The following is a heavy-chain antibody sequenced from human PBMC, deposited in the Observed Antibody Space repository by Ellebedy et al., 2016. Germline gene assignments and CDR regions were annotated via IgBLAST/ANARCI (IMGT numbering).Heavy chain of an antibody. J-gene: IGHJ3*02. Sequence: GESLKISXAASRFTFSSYSMNWVRQAPGKGLEWVSSISSSSSYIYYADSVKGRFTISRDNSKNTLYLQMNSLRAEDTAVYYCARLWPYGDYVPDAFDIWGQGTMVTVSS. V-gene: IGHV3-21*04. D-gene: IGHD4-17*01. CDR2: ISSSSSYI. CDR3: ARLWPYGDYVPDAFDI. CDR1: RFTFSSYS.